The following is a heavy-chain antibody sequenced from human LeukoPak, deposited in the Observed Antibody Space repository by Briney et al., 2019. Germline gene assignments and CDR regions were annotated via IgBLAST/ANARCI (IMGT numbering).Heavy chain of an antibody. D-gene: IGHD3-3*02. CDR1: GFTFSSYS. Sequence: GGSLRLSCAASGFTFSSYSMNWVRQAPGKGLEWVSSISSSSSYIYYADSVKGRFTISRDNAKNSLYLQMNSLRAEDTAVYYCAREGTPHFWSGYYPYYYYGMDVWGQGTTVTVSS. J-gene: IGHJ6*02. CDR2: ISSSSSYI. V-gene: IGHV3-21*04. CDR3: AREGTPHFWSGYYPYYYYGMDV.